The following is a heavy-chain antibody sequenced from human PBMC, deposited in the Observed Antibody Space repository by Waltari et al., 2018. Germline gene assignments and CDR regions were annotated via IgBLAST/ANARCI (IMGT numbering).Heavy chain of an antibody. CDR3: ARDGLSSGYYVYYGMDV. CDR2: VFPPGDT. CDR1: GFIVRGDY. V-gene: IGHV3-53*02. D-gene: IGHD3-22*01. J-gene: IGHJ6*02. Sequence: EVALVESGGSVVQPGGSLRLSCAASGFIVRGDYMSWVRQAPGKGLEWVSAVFPPGDTRYADSVKGRFIISRDESKNTLLLDMTSLRVEDTAVYFCARDGLSSGYYVYYGMDVWGQGTTVTVSS.